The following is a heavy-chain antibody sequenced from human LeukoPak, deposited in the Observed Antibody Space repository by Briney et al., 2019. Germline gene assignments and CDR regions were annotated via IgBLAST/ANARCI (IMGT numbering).Heavy chain of an antibody. CDR1: GYSFTNYW. D-gene: IGHD5-18*01. V-gene: IGHV5-51*01. CDR2: IYPADSDT. Sequence: GESLKISCKGYGYSFTNYWIGWVRQMPAKGVEWMGIIYPADSDTRYSPSFQGQVTISADKSISPASLQGTSLNASDTAMYYCAREYSYSDYWGQGTLVTVSS. J-gene: IGHJ4*02. CDR3: AREYSYSDY.